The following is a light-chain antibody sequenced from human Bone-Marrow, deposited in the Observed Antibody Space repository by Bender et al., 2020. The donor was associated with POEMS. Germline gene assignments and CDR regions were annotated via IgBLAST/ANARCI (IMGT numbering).Light chain of an antibody. V-gene: IGLV4-69*01. CDR1: SGHSSYP. Sequence: LVLTQSPSASASLGASVKLTCTLSSGHSSYPIAWHQQQPEKGPRYLVKLNSDGSHSKGDGIPDRFSGSSSGAERYLTISSLQSEDEDDYYCQTWGTGIPVVFGGGTKLTVL. J-gene: IGLJ2*01. CDR3: QTWGTGIPVV. CDR2: LNSDGSH.